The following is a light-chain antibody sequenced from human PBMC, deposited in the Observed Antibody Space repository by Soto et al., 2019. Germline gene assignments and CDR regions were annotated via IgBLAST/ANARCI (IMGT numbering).Light chain of an antibody. CDR3: QQYGSSLIT. Sequence: VLTQSPATLSVSPGERATLSCRASQSVSSSYLAWYQQKPGQAPRLLIYGASSRATGIPDRFSGSGSGTDFTLTISRLEPEDFAVYYCQQYGSSLITFGQGTDWRL. CDR1: QSVSSSY. V-gene: IGKV3-20*01. CDR2: GAS. J-gene: IGKJ5*01.